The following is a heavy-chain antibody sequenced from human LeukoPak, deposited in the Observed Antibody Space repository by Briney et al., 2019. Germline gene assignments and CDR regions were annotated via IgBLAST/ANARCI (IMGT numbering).Heavy chain of an antibody. Sequence: GGSLRLSCAASGFTFSSYAIHWVRQAPGKGLEWVAVISYDGSNKYYADSVKGRFTISRDNSRNSLYLQLNSLRVDDTAVYYCARDRGTYKSAYFDYWGRGTLVTVSS. V-gene: IGHV3-30-3*01. CDR3: ARDRGTYKSAYFDY. D-gene: IGHD1-26*01. CDR2: ISYDGSNK. CDR1: GFTFSSYA. J-gene: IGHJ4*02.